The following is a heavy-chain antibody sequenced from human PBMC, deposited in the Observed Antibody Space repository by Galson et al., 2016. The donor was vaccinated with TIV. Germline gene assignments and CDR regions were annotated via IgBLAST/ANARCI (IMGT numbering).Heavy chain of an antibody. J-gene: IGHJ4*02. V-gene: IGHV1-2*02. CDR3: AGECHMDY. CDR1: GYTFTDSY. CDR2: INPKSGDT. Sequence: SVKVSCKASGYTFTDSYIHWVRQAPGQGLEWMGWINPKSGDTKYAQKFEGRVTMTRDTSISTVFMELSSLIYDDTAVFYCAGECHMDYWGQGTLVTVSS.